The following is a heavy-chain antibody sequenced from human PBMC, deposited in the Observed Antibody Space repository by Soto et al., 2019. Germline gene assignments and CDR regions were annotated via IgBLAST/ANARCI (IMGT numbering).Heavy chain of an antibody. CDR1: GFDFEDYA. V-gene: IGHV3-9*01. CDR2: ISWNGGSK. D-gene: IGHD1-26*01. J-gene: IGHJ4*02. CDR3: ARDEAFSAPYYLDY. Sequence: EVQLVESGGGWVQPGRSLRLSCAAAGFDFEDYAMHWVRQPPGKGLEWVSGISWNGGSKGYADSVKGRFTISRDNSKDTVYLEIHSLRPEDTALYHCARDEAFSAPYYLDYWGQGTLVIVS.